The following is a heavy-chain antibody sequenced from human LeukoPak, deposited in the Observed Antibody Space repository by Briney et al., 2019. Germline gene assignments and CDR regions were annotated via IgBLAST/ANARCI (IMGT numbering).Heavy chain of an antibody. V-gene: IGHV3-33*01. Sequence: GRSLRLSCAASGFTFSSYGMHWVRQAPGKGLEWVAVIWYDGSNKYYADSVKGRFTISRGNSKNTLYLQMNSLRAEDTAVYYCARGYGGNSVNSDYWGQGTLVTVSS. CDR1: GFTFSSYG. D-gene: IGHD4-23*01. CDR3: ARGYGGNSVNSDY. J-gene: IGHJ4*02. CDR2: IWYDGSNK.